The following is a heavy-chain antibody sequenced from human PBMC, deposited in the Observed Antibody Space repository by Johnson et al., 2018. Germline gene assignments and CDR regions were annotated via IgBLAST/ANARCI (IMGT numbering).Heavy chain of an antibody. CDR1: GYTFTSYY. J-gene: IGHJ3*02. CDR2: INPSGGST. D-gene: IGHD3-10*01. V-gene: IGHV1-46*01. CDR3: AWSVGGCYYDACDI. Sequence: QVQLVQSGAEVKKPGASVKVSCKASGYTFTSYYMHWVRQAPGQGLEWMGIINPSGGSTSYAQKFQGRVTMTRDTSTSAVYMELSSLRSEDAAVDYCAWSVGGCYYDACDIWGQGTMVTVSS.